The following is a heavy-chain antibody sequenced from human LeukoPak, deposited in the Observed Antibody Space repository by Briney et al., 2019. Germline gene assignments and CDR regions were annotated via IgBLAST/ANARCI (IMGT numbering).Heavy chain of an antibody. CDR2: IYHSGST. J-gene: IGHJ4*02. CDR1: GGSISSYY. D-gene: IGHD3-16*01. Sequence: SETLSLTCTVSGGSISSYYWSWIRQPPGKGLEWIGYIYHSGSTEYNPSLKSRVTISIDTSKNQFSLKLSSVTPADTAVYYCAGDYKTLAYWGQGILVTVSS. V-gene: IGHV4-59*01. CDR3: AGDYKTLAY.